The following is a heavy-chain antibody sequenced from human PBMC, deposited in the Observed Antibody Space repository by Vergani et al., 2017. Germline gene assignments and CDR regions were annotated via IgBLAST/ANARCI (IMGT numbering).Heavy chain of an antibody. D-gene: IGHD3-16*01. CDR3: AKSVRGWGIDY. Sequence: QVQLVESGGGVVQRGGSLRLSCATSAYTTSNYDMQCIRQGPGKGLEFVAFIQFDGSNQYYADSVKGRFTLTRDFSKNTLYLQMNSLRTADTSTYYCAKSVRGWGIDYWGQGTQVIFSS. CDR1: AYTTSNYD. J-gene: IGHJ4*02. CDR2: IQFDGSNQ. V-gene: IGHV3-30*02.